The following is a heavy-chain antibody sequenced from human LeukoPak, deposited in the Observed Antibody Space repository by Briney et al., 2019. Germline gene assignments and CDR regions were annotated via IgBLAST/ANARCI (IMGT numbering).Heavy chain of an antibody. D-gene: IGHD1-26*01. CDR1: GFTFSSSA. Sequence: SVKVSCTASGFTFSSSAMHWVRQARGQRLEWIGWIVVGSDYANIAEKFRERVTITRDMSTSTAYMDLYSLRSEDTAVYYCAAVDFDIVGATTWGQGTLVTVSS. J-gene: IGHJ5*02. CDR3: AAVDFDIVGATT. V-gene: IGHV1-58*02. CDR2: IVVGSDYA.